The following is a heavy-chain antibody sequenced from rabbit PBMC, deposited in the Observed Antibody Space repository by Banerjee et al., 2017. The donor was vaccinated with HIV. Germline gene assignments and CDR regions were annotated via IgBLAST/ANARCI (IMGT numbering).Heavy chain of an antibody. CDR2: IYNGDGST. CDR3: ARDLAGVVGWNLNL. V-gene: IGHV1S47*01. Sequence: QEQLVESGGDLVQPGASLTLTCTASGFDFSSNAMCWVRQAPGKRPEWIACIYNGDGSTYYASWAKGRFTISKTSSTTVTLQMTSLTAADTATYFCARDLAGVVGWNLNLWGQGTLVTVS. D-gene: IGHD4-1*01. J-gene: IGHJ4*01. CDR1: GFDFSSNA.